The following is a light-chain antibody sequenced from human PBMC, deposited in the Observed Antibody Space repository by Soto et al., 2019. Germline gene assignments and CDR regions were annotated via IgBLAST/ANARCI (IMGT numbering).Light chain of an antibody. Sequence: EVVMTQSPATLSVSPGERATLSCRASETVSSNLAWYQQKPGQAPRLLIYTISIRATGVPARFSGSGSGTEFTLTISSLQSEDFGVYYCQQYNKWWTFGQGTKVEIK. CDR2: TIS. CDR3: QQYNKWWT. V-gene: IGKV3-15*01. J-gene: IGKJ1*01. CDR1: ETVSSN.